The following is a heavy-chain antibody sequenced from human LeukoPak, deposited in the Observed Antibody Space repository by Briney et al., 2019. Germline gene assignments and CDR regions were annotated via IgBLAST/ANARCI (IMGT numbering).Heavy chain of an antibody. CDR2: ISYDGSNK. V-gene: IGHV3-30*18. CDR3: AKVYYDFWSGYQGPFDY. J-gene: IGHJ4*02. Sequence: PGGSLRLSCAASGFTFSSYGMHWVRQAPGKGLEWVAVISYDGSNKYYADSVKGRFTISRDYSKNTLYLQMNSLRAEDTAVYYCAKVYYDFWSGYQGPFDYWGQGTLVTVSS. D-gene: IGHD3-3*01. CDR1: GFTFSSYG.